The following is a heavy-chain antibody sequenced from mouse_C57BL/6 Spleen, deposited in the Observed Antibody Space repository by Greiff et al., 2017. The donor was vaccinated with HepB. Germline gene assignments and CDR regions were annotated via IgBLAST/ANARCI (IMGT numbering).Heavy chain of an antibody. CDR1: GYTFTSYW. V-gene: IGHV1-61*01. CDR2: IYPSDSET. J-gene: IGHJ2*01. CDR3: ARSTVVDFDY. Sequence: VQLQQPGAELVRPGSSVKLSCKASGYTFTSYWMDWVKQRPGQGLEWIGNIYPSDSETHYNQKFKDKAKLTVDKSSSTAYMQLSSLTSEDSAVYYCARSTVVDFDYWGQGTTLTVSS. D-gene: IGHD1-1*01.